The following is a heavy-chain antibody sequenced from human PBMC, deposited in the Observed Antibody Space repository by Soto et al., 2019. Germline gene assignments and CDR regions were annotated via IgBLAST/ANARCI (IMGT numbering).Heavy chain of an antibody. D-gene: IGHD3-3*02. Sequence: PGGSLRLSCAASGFTFSSYWMNWVRQALGKGLEWVASIKQDGSEKYYVDSVKGRFTISRDNARDSLYLQMNSLRAEDTAVYYCARGCDISCHGGLIFDYWGQGTLVTAPQ. CDR1: GFTFSSYW. CDR3: ARGCDISCHGGLIFDY. J-gene: IGHJ4*02. V-gene: IGHV3-7*01. CDR2: IKQDGSEK.